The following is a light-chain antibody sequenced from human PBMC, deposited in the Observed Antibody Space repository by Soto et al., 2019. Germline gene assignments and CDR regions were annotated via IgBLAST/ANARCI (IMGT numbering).Light chain of an antibody. CDR1: QSVSIN. CDR2: GAS. V-gene: IGKV3-20*01. J-gene: IGKJ1*01. CDR3: QQYGSSPPWT. Sequence: EIVLPQSPATLSVSPGDKVTLSCRASQSVSINVAWYQQKPGQSPRLLISGASTRATGIPDRFSGSGSGTDFTLTISRLEPEDFAVYYCQQYGSSPPWTFGQGTKVDNK.